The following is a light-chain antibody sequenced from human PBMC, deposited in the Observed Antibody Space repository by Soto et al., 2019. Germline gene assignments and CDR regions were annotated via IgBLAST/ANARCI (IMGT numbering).Light chain of an antibody. Sequence: DVQMTQSPSSLSASVGDRVTITCRASQTISRQLNWYQQKPGKAPNLLIFGASGLQSGVPSRFTGSGSGTDFTLTITSLQPEDFATYYCQQSYTMPALTFGGGTKVEI. J-gene: IGKJ4*01. CDR3: QQSYTMPALT. V-gene: IGKV1-39*01. CDR2: GAS. CDR1: QTISRQ.